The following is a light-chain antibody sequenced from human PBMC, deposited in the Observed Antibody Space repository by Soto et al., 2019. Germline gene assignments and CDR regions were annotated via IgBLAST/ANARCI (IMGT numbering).Light chain of an antibody. CDR1: SSDVGAYNY. J-gene: IGLJ2*01. CDR2: DVS. V-gene: IGLV2-11*01. Sequence: QSVLTQPRSVSGSPGQSVTISCTGTSSDVGAYNYVSWYQQHPGRVPKLMIYDVSERPSGVPDRFSGSKSGNAASLTISGLQAEDEADYYCCSYASSFVVFGGGTKLTVL. CDR3: CSYASSFVV.